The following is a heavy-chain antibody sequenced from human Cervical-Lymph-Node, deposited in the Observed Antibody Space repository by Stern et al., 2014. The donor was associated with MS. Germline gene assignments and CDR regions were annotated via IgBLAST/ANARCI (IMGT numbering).Heavy chain of an antibody. CDR1: GFTFSRYG. CDR2: KWDDGSDK. CDR3: AREGEVVGATFLDY. Sequence: VQLVESGAAVVQPGRPLRLSCAASGFTFSRYGMHWVRQAPGKGLELVAVKWDDGSDKLHVDSVRGRFTISRDNSKNTMYLQMNSLRAEDTAVYYCAREGEVVGATFLDYWGQGTLVTVSS. J-gene: IGHJ4*02. V-gene: IGHV3-33*01. D-gene: IGHD3-22*01.